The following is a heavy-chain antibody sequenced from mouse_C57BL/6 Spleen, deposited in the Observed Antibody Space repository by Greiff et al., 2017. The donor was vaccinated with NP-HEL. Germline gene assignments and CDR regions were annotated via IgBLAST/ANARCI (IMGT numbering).Heavy chain of an antibody. D-gene: IGHD2-1*01. V-gene: IGHV1-12*01. CDR1: GYTFTSYN. Sequence: QVQLKESGAELVRPGASVKMSCKASGYTFTSYNMHWVKQTPRQGLEWIGAIYPGNGDTSYNQKFKGKATLTVDKSSSTAYMQLSSLTSEDSAVYFCARSEVYLWTFAYWGQGTLVTVSA. CDR2: IYPGNGDT. CDR3: ARSEVYLWTFAY. J-gene: IGHJ3*01.